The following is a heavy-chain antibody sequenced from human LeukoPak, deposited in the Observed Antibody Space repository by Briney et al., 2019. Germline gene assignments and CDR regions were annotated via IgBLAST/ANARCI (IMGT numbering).Heavy chain of an antibody. CDR1: GFTFS. V-gene: IGHV3-21*01. D-gene: IGHD3-10*02. J-gene: IGHJ4*02. CDR2: ITSSSIYT. Sequence: GGSLRLSCAASGFTFSMSWVRQAPGKGLEWVSSITSSSIYTYYADSVKGRFTISRDNAKNSLYLEMNSLRAEDTAVYYCTIDVPSHPQQIDYWGQGILVTVSS. CDR3: TIDVPSHPQQIDY.